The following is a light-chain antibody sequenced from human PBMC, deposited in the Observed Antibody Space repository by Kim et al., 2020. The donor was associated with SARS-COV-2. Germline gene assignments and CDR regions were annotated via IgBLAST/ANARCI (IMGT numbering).Light chain of an antibody. Sequence: QSVSISCTGTSSAVGGSNYVSWYQQHPGKAPKLMISEVSTRPSGVPDRFSGSKSGNTASLTVSGLQAEDEADYYCSSYAGSNNPVFGGGTQLTVL. J-gene: IGLJ3*02. V-gene: IGLV2-8*01. CDR3: SSYAGSNNPV. CDR1: SSAVGGSNY. CDR2: EVS.